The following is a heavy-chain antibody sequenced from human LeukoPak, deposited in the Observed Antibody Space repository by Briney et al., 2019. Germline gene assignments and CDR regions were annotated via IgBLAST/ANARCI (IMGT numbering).Heavy chain of an antibody. Sequence: ASVKVSCKASGYTFTGYYMHWVRQAPGQGLEWMGWINPNSGGTNYAQKFQGRVTMTRDTSINTSYMDLSRLRSDDTAVYYCARVGLKLLGKNWFDPWGQGTLVTVSS. J-gene: IGHJ5*02. V-gene: IGHV1-2*02. CDR2: INPNSGGT. CDR3: ARVGLKLLGKNWFDP. D-gene: IGHD3-10*01. CDR1: GYTFTGYY.